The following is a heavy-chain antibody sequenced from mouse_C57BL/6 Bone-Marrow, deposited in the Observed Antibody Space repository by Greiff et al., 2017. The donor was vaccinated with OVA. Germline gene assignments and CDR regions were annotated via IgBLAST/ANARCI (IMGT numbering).Heavy chain of an antibody. J-gene: IGHJ3*01. Sequence: VQLQQSGPELVKPGASVKISCKASGYSFTSYYIHWVKQRPGQGLEWIGWIYPGSGNTKYNEKFKGKATLTADTSSSTAYMQLSSLTSEDSAVYYCARVYDGYLFAYWGQGTLVTVSA. D-gene: IGHD2-3*01. V-gene: IGHV1-66*01. CDR3: ARVYDGYLFAY. CDR1: GYSFTSYY. CDR2: IYPGSGNT.